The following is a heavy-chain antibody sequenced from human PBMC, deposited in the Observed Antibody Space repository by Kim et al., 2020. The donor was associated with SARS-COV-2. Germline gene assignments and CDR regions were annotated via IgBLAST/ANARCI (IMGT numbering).Heavy chain of an antibody. CDR2: ISPYNGDT. V-gene: IGHV1-18*01. J-gene: IGHJ4*02. D-gene: IGHD6-13*01. Sequence: ASVKVSCKASGYIFSSFGINWVRQAPGQGLEWMGWISPYNGDTDYAQKFQGRLTMTTDASTSTVYMELGSLRSDDTAVYYCARDSTRAAAGRGQGDSWGQGTLVTVSS. CDR1: GYIFSSFG. CDR3: ARDSTRAAAGRGQGDS.